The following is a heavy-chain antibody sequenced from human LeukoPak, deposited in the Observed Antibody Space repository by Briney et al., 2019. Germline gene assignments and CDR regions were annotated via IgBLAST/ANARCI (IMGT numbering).Heavy chain of an antibody. CDR1: GFTVSSNY. CDR3: AKSAGERTTVTTYFDY. J-gene: IGHJ4*02. D-gene: IGHD4-17*01. V-gene: IGHV3-53*01. CDR2: IYSGGST. Sequence: PGGSLRLSCAASGFTVSSNYMSWVRQAPGKGLEWVSVIYSGGSTYYADSVKGRFTISRDNSKNTLYLQMNSLRAEDTAVYYCAKSAGERTTVTTYFDYWGQGTLVTVSS.